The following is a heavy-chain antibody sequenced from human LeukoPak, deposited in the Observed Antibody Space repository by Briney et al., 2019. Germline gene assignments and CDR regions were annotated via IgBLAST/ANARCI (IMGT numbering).Heavy chain of an antibody. CDR2: IYYSGRT. D-gene: IGHD3-22*01. J-gene: IGHJ1*01. CDR1: GDSVSRSDSY. Sequence: PSEALSLTCSVSGDSVSRSDSYWDWIRQPPGKGLEWIGTIYYSGRTYYSPSLKSRVTMSVDPSNNQFSLNLRSVTAADTAVYYCARRRYYDGSGYLEWGQGTLLSVSS. CDR3: ARRRYYDGSGYLE. V-gene: IGHV4-39*01.